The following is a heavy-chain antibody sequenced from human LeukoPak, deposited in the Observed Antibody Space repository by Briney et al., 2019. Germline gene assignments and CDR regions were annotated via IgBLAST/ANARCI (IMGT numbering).Heavy chain of an antibody. CDR2: IIPIFGTA. Sequence: ASVKVSCKASGGTFSSYAISWVRQAPGQGLEWMGGIIPIFGTANYAQKFQGRVTITADESTSTAYMELSSLRSEDTAVYYCARSDCSSTSCYPGWYFDLWGRGTLVTVSS. CDR3: ARSDCSSTSCYPGWYFDL. D-gene: IGHD2-2*01. V-gene: IGHV1-69*13. CDR1: GGTFSSYA. J-gene: IGHJ2*01.